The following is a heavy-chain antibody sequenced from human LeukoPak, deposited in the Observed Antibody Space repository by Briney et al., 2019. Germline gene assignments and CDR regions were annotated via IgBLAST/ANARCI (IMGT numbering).Heavy chain of an antibody. D-gene: IGHD3-10*02. CDR1: GFTFSSYG. CDR2: ISWDGGST. J-gene: IGHJ6*04. Sequence: GGSLRLSCAASGFTFSSYGMHWVRQAPGKGLEWVSLISWDGGSTYYADSVKGRFTISRDNSKNSLYLQMNSLRAEDTAVYYCAELGITMIGGVWGKGTTVTISS. CDR3: AELGITMIGGV. V-gene: IGHV3-43D*04.